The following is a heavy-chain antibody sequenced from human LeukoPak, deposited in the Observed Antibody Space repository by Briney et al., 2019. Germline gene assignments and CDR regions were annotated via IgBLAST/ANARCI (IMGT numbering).Heavy chain of an antibody. D-gene: IGHD3-10*01. CDR2: ISSSSSYI. CDR3: ARGPGYYGSGSSYYMDV. J-gene: IGHJ6*03. CDR1: GFTFSSYA. V-gene: IGHV3-21*01. Sequence: GGSLRLSCAASGFTFSSYAMHWVRQPPGKGLEWVSSISSSSSYIYYADSVKGRFTISRDNAKNSLYLQMNSLRAEDTAVYYCARGPGYYGSGSSYYMDVWGKGTTVTISS.